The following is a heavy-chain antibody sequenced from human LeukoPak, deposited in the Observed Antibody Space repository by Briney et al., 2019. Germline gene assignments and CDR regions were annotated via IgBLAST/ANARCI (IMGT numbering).Heavy chain of an antibody. Sequence: PSETLSLTCTVSGGSISSYYWSWIRQPPGKGLEWIGRIYTSGSTNYNPSLKSRVTISVDTSKNQFSLKLSSVTAADTAVYYCARGRGEGRGIAMVRGVRAPSYNWFDPWGHGTQVTVSS. D-gene: IGHD3-10*01. V-gene: IGHV4-4*07. CDR2: IYTSGST. CDR3: ARGRGEGRGIAMVRGVRAPSYNWFDP. J-gene: IGHJ5*02. CDR1: GGSISSYY.